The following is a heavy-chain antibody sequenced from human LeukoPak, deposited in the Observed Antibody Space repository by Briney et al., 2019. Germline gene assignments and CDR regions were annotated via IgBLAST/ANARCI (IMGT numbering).Heavy chain of an antibody. J-gene: IGHJ4*02. CDR1: GFAFDDYA. Sequence: GGSLRLSCAASGFAFDDYAIHWVRQAPGKGLEWVSSISTSSSYIYYADSVKGRFTISRDNAKNSLYLQMNSLRAEDTAVYYCAREGYCSGGSCLTLVLDFWGQGTLVTVSS. V-gene: IGHV3-21*01. D-gene: IGHD2-15*01. CDR3: AREGYCSGGSCLTLVLDF. CDR2: ISTSSSYI.